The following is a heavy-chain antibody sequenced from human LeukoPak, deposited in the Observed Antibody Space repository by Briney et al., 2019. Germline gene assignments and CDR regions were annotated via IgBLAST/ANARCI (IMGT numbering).Heavy chain of an antibody. CDR1: GYTLSELS. CDR2: FNPEDGDT. Sequence: ASVKVSCKVSGYTLSELSMHWVRQAPGKGLEWMGGFNPEDGDTIYAQNFQGRLTMTEDTSTHTAYMELSSLRSEDTAVYYCATDLGYFDWLLTDSWGQGTLVTVSS. CDR3: ATDLGYFDWLLTDS. V-gene: IGHV1-24*01. D-gene: IGHD3-9*01. J-gene: IGHJ4*02.